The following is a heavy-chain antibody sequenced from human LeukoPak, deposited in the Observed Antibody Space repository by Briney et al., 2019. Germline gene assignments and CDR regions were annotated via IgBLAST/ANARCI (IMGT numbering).Heavy chain of an antibody. V-gene: IGHV3-23*01. CDR1: GFTFRSHA. D-gene: IGHD2-21*01. CDR3: AKDFRIGYSAHFDY. Sequence: GGSLRLSCVGSGFTFRSHAMSWVRQAPEKGLEFVSGIYENGGTTYYADSVKGRFSISRDNSRNTLYLQMDSLRGEDTAVYYCAKDFRIGYSAHFDYWGQGALVTVSS. J-gene: IGHJ4*02. CDR2: IYENGGTT.